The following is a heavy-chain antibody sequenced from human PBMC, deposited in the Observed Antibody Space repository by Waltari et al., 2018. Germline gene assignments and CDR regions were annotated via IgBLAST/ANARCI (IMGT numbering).Heavy chain of an antibody. J-gene: IGHJ4*02. CDR1: GDSLSHYY. V-gene: IGHV4-34*02. CDR3: ARGLPTMIVVVITTAYYFDY. CDR2: INYRGDN. D-gene: IGHD3-22*01. Sequence: QVHLQQWGAGLLKPSETLSLTCAVYGDSLSHYYWNWIRQPPGRGLEWIGEINYRGDNNSNPSLKSRVTISLDTSKNQLSLKLSSVTAAETAVYYCARGLPTMIVVVITTAYYFDYWGQGTLVTVSS.